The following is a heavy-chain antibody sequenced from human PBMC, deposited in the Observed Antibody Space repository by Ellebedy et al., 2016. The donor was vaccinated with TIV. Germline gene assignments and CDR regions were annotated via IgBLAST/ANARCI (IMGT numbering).Heavy chain of an antibody. CDR3: ARWFGELLYVRWFDP. V-gene: IGHV4-39*01. Sequence: GSLRLSCTVSGGSISRSSSYWGWIRQPPGKGLEWIGSIYYTGSTDYNPSLKSRVTILADTSKNQFSLRLSSVTAADTAVYYCARWFGELLYVRWFDPWGQGTLVTVSS. J-gene: IGHJ5*02. D-gene: IGHD3-10*01. CDR2: IYYTGST. CDR1: GGSISRSSSY.